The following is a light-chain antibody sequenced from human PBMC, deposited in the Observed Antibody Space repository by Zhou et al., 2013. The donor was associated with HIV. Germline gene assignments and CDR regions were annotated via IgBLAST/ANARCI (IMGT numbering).Light chain of an antibody. J-gene: IGKJ4*01. CDR2: DAS. CDR1: QGIGNS. CDR3: LQFQRLPLS. V-gene: IGKV1-33*01. Sequence: QLTQSPSSLSVSVGDRVSITCRATQGIGNSLNWYQQKPGKAPKFLISDASNLETGVPSRFSGSGSGTHFTLTINGLQPEDIGTYFCLQFQRLPLSFGGGTKVQMK.